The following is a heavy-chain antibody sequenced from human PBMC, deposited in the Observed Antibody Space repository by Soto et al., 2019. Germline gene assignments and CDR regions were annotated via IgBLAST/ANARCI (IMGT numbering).Heavy chain of an antibody. CDR3: AGGGVRGVITRTRDYYGMDV. Sequence: GESLKISCKGSGYNFTSYWIGWVRQMPGKGLEWMGIIYPGDSDTRYSPSFQGQVTIPADKSISTAYLQWSSLKASDTAMYYCAGGGVRGVITRTRDYYGMDVWGQGTTVTVSS. D-gene: IGHD3-10*01. CDR2: IYPGDSDT. V-gene: IGHV5-51*01. J-gene: IGHJ6*02. CDR1: GYNFTSYW.